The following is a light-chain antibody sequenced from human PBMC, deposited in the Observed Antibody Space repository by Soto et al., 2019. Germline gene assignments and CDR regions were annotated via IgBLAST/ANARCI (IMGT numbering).Light chain of an antibody. CDR2: DVT. V-gene: IGLV2-14*03. J-gene: IGLJ1*01. CDR1: SSDIGRYNY. CDR3: SSPRSSSFYF. Sequence: QSALTQPASVSGSPGQSITISCTGTSSDIGRYNYVSWYQQHPGQAPKLMIYDVTNRPSGVSNRFSGSKSGNTASLTISRLQAEDEADYYCSSPRSSSFYFFGPGTKLTVL.